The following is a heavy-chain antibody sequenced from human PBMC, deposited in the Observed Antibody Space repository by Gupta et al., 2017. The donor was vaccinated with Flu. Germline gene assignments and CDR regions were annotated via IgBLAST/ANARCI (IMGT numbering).Heavy chain of an antibody. CDR3: ATEVAGSSGLVY. D-gene: IGHD6-19*01. J-gene: IGHJ4*02. V-gene: IGHV1-69-2*01. CDR2: IDPEDGET. CDR1: FTDYY. Sequence: FTDYYMHWVQQAPGKGLEWMGLIDPEDGETMYAEKFQGRVTITADTSTDTAFMELSSLRSEDTAVFYCATEVAGSSGLVYWGQGTLVTVSS.